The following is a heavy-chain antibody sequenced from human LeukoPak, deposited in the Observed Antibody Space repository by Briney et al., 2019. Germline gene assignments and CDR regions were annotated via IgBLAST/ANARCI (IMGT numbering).Heavy chain of an antibody. CDR2: IY. D-gene: IGHD2-21*01. CDR3: ARLPDAPASPYSTPTLYYFDY. J-gene: IGHJ4*02. V-gene: IGHV4-39*01. CDR1: GGSISSSGYY. Sequence: SETLSLTCTVSGGSISSSGYYWGWIRQPPGKGLEWIGNIYYYNPSLNSRVTISVDTSKNQFSLKLSSVTAADTAVYYCARLPDAPASPYSTPTLYYFDYWGQGTLVTVSS.